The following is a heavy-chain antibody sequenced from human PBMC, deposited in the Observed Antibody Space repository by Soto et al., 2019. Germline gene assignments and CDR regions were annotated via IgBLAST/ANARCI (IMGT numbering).Heavy chain of an antibody. CDR1: GFTFSSYS. CDR2: ISYDGYNK. J-gene: IGHJ4*01. Sequence: PGGSLRLSCAASGFTFSSYSMQWVRQAPDKGLEWVAVISYDGYNKYYVDSVKSRFTISRDNSKNTLYLQMNSLRAEDTAIYYCARDFTGTGTFDYWGHGTLVTVSS. D-gene: IGHD1-1*01. V-gene: IGHV3-30-3*01. CDR3: ARDFTGTGTFDY.